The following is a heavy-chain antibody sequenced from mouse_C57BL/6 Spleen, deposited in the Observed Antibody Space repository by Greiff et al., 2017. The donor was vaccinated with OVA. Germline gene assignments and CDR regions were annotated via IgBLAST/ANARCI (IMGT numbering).Heavy chain of an antibody. D-gene: IGHD1-1*01. J-gene: IGHJ2*01. CDR1: GYTFTSYW. CDR3: ARYYGRNFDY. Sequence: QVQLKQSGAELVKPGASVKLSCKASGYTFTSYWMQWVKQRPGQGLEWIGEIDPSDSYTNYNQKFKGKATLTVDTSSSTAYMQLSSLTSEDSAVYYCARYYGRNFDYWGQGTTLTVSS. V-gene: IGHV1-50*01. CDR2: IDPSDSYT.